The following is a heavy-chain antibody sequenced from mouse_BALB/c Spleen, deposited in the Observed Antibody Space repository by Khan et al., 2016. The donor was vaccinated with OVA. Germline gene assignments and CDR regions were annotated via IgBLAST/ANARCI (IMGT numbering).Heavy chain of an antibody. J-gene: IGHJ4*01. D-gene: IGHD2-10*01. Sequence: QIQLVQSGPELKKPGETVKISCKASGYTFTNYGMNWVKQAPGKGLKWMGWINTYTGEPTYVDDFKGRFAFSLETSANTAYLQINNLKNEDTATYFCARPPYFSYVMGYWGRGTSVTVSS. CDR3: ARPPYFSYVMGY. V-gene: IGHV9-3-1*01. CDR2: INTYTGEP. CDR1: GYTFTNYG.